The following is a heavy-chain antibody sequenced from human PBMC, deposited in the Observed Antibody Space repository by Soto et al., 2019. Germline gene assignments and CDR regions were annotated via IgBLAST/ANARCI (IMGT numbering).Heavy chain of an antibody. V-gene: IGHV3-53*01. D-gene: IGHD3-10*01. CDR1: GFTVGNNY. J-gene: IGHJ4*02. Sequence: EVQLVESGGGLIQPGGSLKLSCAASGFTVGNNYMSWVRQAPGKGLEWVSLIYSTGTTKYADSVKGRCTVSRDNAKNTLYSQMNSLRAEDTAVYYCAKDGRGSGSHYNSFGYWGQGTLVTVSS. CDR2: IYSTGTT. CDR3: AKDGRGSGSHYNSFGY.